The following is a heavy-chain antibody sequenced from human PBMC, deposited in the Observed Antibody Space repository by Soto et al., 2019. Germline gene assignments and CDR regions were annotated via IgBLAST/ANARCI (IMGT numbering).Heavy chain of an antibody. D-gene: IGHD6-19*01. Sequence: GGSLRLSCAASGFTFSSYGMHWVRQAPGKGLEWVAVISYDGSNKYYADSVKGRFTISRDNSKNTLYLQMNSLRAEDTAVYYCAKDHLSRLLGLVFDFDYWGQGTLVTVSS. CDR3: AKDHLSRLLGLVFDFDY. CDR2: ISYDGSNK. CDR1: GFTFSSYG. V-gene: IGHV3-30*18. J-gene: IGHJ4*02.